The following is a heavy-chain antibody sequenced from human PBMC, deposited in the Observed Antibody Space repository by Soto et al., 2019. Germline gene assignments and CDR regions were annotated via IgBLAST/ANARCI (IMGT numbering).Heavy chain of an antibody. Sequence: SSETLSLTCAVSGGSISSGGYSWSWIRQPPGKGLEWIGYIYHSGSTYYDPSLKSRVTISVDRSKNQFSLKLSSVTAADTAVYYCARGSGDFWSGYYFFDYWGQGTLVTVSS. CDR3: ARGSGDFWSGYYFFDY. D-gene: IGHD3-3*01. V-gene: IGHV4-30-2*01. CDR2: IYHSGST. CDR1: GGSISSGGYS. J-gene: IGHJ4*02.